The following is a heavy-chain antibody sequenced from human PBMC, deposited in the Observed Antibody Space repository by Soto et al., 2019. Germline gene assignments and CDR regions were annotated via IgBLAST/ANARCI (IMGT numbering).Heavy chain of an antibody. CDR3: ARDRDDYGSGNYYNRLDF. CDR1: GGIFSTYA. V-gene: IGHV1-69*01. CDR2: IIPLFGTP. Sequence: QVQLVQSGAEVTKPGSSVKVSCKASGGIFSTYAISWLRQAPGQGLEWMGGIIPLFGTPNYAQRFQGRVTVTADESTSTAYMELSRLRSEDTAVYYCARDRDDYGSGNYYNRLDFWGQGTLVTVSS. D-gene: IGHD3-10*01. J-gene: IGHJ4*02.